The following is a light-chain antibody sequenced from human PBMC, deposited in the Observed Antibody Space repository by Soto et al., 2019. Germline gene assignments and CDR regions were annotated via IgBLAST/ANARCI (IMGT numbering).Light chain of an antibody. Sequence: DIQLTQSPSFLSASVEARGTISCRASYDISSSLAWYQQEPGKPPKLLIYDSSTLQTGVPSIFTGSGSGRKFTLTTSGLQFGDFATYFCQQLSHYPYTFGLGTKLEI. V-gene: IGKV1-9*01. CDR1: YDISSS. CDR2: DSS. CDR3: QQLSHYPYT. J-gene: IGKJ2*01.